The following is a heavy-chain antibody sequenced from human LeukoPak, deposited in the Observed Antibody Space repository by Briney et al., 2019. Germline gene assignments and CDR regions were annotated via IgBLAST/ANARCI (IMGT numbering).Heavy chain of an antibody. CDR3: ARRRYSGYDLNWFDP. CDR2: MNPNSGNT. Sequence: GASVKVSCKASGYTFTSYDINWARQATGQGLEWMGWMNPNSGNTGYAQKFQGRVTMTRNTSISTAYMELSSLRSEDTAVYYCARRRYSGYDLNWFDPWGQGTLVTVSS. D-gene: IGHD5-12*01. V-gene: IGHV1-8*01. CDR1: GYTFTSYD. J-gene: IGHJ5*02.